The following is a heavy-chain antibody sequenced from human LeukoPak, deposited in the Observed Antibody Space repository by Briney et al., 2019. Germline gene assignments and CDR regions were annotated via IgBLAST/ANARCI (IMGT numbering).Heavy chain of an antibody. CDR3: ARDKGDYDTSGSLFVF. J-gene: IGHJ4*02. D-gene: IGHD3-22*01. V-gene: IGHV3-7*03. CDR1: GFTFNRCW. CDR2: INPDGRDT. Sequence: GGSLRLSCVVSGFTFNRCWMNWVRQAPGKGLEWVAHINPDGRDTYYVDSVKGRFTISRDNAKSSLYLQMNSLRAGDTAVYYCARDKGDYDTSGSLFVFGGQGTLVTVSS.